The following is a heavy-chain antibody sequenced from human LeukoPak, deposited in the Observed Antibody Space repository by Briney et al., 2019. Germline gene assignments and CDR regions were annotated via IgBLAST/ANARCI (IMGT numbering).Heavy chain of an antibody. CDR3: ARSVTTSMNWFDP. V-gene: IGHV3-21*01. J-gene: IGHJ5*02. D-gene: IGHD4-17*01. CDR2: ISSSSSYI. CDR1: GFTFSSYS. Sequence: GWSLRLSCAASGFTFSSYSMNWVRPAPGKGVEWVSSISSSSSYIYYADSVKGRFTISRDNAKNSLYLQMNSLRAEDTAVYYCARSVTTSMNWFDPWGQGTLVTVSS.